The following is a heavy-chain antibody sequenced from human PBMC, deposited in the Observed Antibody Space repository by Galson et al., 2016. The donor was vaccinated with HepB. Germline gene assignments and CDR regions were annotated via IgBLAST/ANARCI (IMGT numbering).Heavy chain of an antibody. CDR2: IHAGDSDT. J-gene: IGHJ4*02. V-gene: IGHV5-51*01. CDR3: ARSSTPFFDY. Sequence: QSGAEVKKPGESLKISCKASGYSLPNYWIAWVRQMPGKGLEWMGIIHAGDSDTRYSPSFQGHVTISVDKSISSAYLWWSGLRASDTAIYFCARSSTPFFDYWGQGTLVTVSS. CDR1: GYSLPNYW.